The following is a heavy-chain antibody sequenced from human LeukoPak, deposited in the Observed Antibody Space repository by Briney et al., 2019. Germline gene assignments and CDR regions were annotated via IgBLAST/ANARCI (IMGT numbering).Heavy chain of an antibody. CDR3: AKEKKYYYDGSGYPGYDY. J-gene: IGHJ4*02. V-gene: IGHV3-30*02. CDR2: IYYDGSSK. D-gene: IGHD3-22*01. Sequence: GGSLRLSCAASGFNFGRYGMHWVRQAPGKGLEWVTFIYYDGSSKNYADSVKGRFTISRDNSKNTLYLQMNSLRAEDTAVYYCAKEKKYYYDGSGYPGYDYWGQGTLVTVSS. CDR1: GFNFGRYG.